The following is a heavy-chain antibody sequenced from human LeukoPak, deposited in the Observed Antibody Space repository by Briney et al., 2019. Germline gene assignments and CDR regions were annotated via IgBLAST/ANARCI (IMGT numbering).Heavy chain of an antibody. CDR3: AKAANWGSFDY. Sequence: TGGSLRLSCAASGFTFSRYGMHWVRQAPGKWLEWVAVISYDGNSKYYADSVKGRFTISRDNSKNTLYLQMNSLRAEDTAVYYCAKAANWGSFDYWGQGTLVTVSS. CDR1: GFTFSRYG. CDR2: ISYDGNSK. D-gene: IGHD7-27*01. V-gene: IGHV3-30*18. J-gene: IGHJ4*02.